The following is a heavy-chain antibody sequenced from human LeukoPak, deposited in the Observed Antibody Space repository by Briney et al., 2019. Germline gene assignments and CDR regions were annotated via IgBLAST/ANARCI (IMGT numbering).Heavy chain of an antibody. CDR3: ARGDGQWLALLAEYFQH. V-gene: IGHV1-46*01. Sequence: PGGSLRLSCAASGFTFTSYYMHWVRQAPGQGLEWMGIINPSGGSTSYAQKLQGRVTMTTDTSTSTAYMELRSLRSDDTAVYYCARGDGQWLALLAEYFQHWGQGTLVTVSS. D-gene: IGHD6-19*01. CDR1: GFTFTSYY. CDR2: INPSGGST. J-gene: IGHJ1*01.